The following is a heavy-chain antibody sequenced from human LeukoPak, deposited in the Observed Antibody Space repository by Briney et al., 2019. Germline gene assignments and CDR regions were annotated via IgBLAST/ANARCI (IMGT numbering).Heavy chain of an antibody. CDR1: GYSISSGYY. V-gene: IGHV4-38-2*02. Sequence: SETLSLTCTVSGYSISSGYYWGWIRQPPGKGLEWIGSIYHSGSTYYNPSLKSRVTISVDTSKNQFSLKLSSVTAADTAVYYCDLNYYDSSGYNYYYYMDVWGKGTTVTVSS. J-gene: IGHJ6*03. CDR2: IYHSGST. CDR3: DLNYYDSSGYNYYYYMDV. D-gene: IGHD3-22*01.